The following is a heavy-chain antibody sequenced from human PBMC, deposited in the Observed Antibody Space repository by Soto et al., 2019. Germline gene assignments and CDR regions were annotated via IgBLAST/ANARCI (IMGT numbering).Heavy chain of an antibody. CDR3: AKADIAALLGLIYFDY. V-gene: IGHV3-23*01. Sequence: PGGSLRLSCAASGFTFISYAMSWVLQAPGKGLEWVSAISGSGGSTYYADSVKGRFTISRDNSKNTLYLQMNGLRAEDTAVYYCAKADIAALLGLIYFDYWGQGTLVTVS. J-gene: IGHJ4*02. CDR2: ISGSGGST. CDR1: GFTFISYA. D-gene: IGHD6-6*01.